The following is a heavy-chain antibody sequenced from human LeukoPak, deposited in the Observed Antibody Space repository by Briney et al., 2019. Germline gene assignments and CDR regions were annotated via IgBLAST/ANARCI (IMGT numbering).Heavy chain of an antibody. CDR3: ARLRGLGTWMRFGGVFDY. V-gene: IGHV5-51*01. J-gene: IGHJ4*02. D-gene: IGHD3-10*01. CDR2: IYPGDSDT. CDR1: GYSFTSYW. Sequence: GESLKISCKGSGYSFTSYWIGWVRQMPGKGLEWMGIIYPGDSDTRYSPSFQGQVTISADKSISTAYLQWSSLKASDTAMYYCARLRGLGTWMRFGGVFDYWGQGTLVTVSS.